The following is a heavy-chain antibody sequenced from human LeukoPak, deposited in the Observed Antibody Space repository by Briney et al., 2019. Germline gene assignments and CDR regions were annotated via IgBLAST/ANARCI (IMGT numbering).Heavy chain of an antibody. V-gene: IGHV3-23*01. CDR2: ISGSGGST. CDR1: GFTFSSYG. D-gene: IGHD1-26*01. J-gene: IGHJ4*02. CDR3: SYSGSYKYFDY. Sequence: GGTLRLSCAASGFTFSSYGMSWVRQALGKGLEWVSAISGSGGSTYYADSVKGRFTISRDNSKNTLYLQMNSLRAEDTAVYYCSYSGSYKYFDYWGQGTLVTVSS.